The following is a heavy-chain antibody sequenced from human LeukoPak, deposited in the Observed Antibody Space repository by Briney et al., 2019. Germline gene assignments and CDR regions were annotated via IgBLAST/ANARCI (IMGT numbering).Heavy chain of an antibody. CDR2: IGSSGERI. D-gene: IGHD6-19*01. V-gene: IGHV3-11*01. Sequence: GGSLRLSCAASGFTFSYYYMGWVRQAPGKGLEWVSYIGSSGERIYYTDSVKGRLTISRDNAKSSLYLELNSLRADDTAVYYCAREDRGINGWVDYWGQGALVIVSS. CDR3: AREDRGINGWVDY. J-gene: IGHJ4*02. CDR1: GFTFSYYY.